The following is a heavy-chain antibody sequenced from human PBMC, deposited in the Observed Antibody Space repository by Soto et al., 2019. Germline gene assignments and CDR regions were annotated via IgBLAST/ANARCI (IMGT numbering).Heavy chain of an antibody. CDR3: ARIRQDYDSSGYYARTSMDV. V-gene: IGHV5-51*01. CDR2: IYPGESDT. Sequence: GEALKISCKGSGYSFTSYWIGWVRQMPGKGLEWMGIIYPGESDTRYSPSFQGQVTISADKSISTAYLQWSSLKASDTAMYYCARIRQDYDSSGYYARTSMDVWGQGTSVTVSS. CDR1: GYSFTSYW. D-gene: IGHD3-22*01. J-gene: IGHJ6*02.